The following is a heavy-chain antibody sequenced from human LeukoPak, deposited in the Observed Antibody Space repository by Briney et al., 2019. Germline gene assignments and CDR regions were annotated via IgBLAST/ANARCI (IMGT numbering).Heavy chain of an antibody. Sequence: GGSLRLSRAASGFTFSSYWMHWVRQAPGKGLVWVSRINRDGSSTSYADSVKGRFTISRDNAKNTLYLQMSSLRADDTAVYYCAKDSYSSGWYWGAFDIWGQGTMVTVSS. CDR2: INRDGSST. D-gene: IGHD6-19*01. V-gene: IGHV3-74*01. J-gene: IGHJ3*02. CDR3: AKDSYSSGWYWGAFDI. CDR1: GFTFSSYW.